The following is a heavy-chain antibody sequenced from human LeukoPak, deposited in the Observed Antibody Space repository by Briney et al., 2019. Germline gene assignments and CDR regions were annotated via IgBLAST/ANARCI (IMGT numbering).Heavy chain of an antibody. CDR3: ARDRVLSALNYYDSSGYYGGLNWFDP. Sequence: ASVKVSCKASGYTFTGYYMHWVRQGPGQGLEWMGWINPNIGGTKYAQKFQGRVTMTRDTSISTAHMELSRLRSDDTAVYYCARDRVLSALNYYDSSGYYGGLNWFDPWGQGTLVTVSS. CDR2: INPNIGGT. V-gene: IGHV1-2*02. CDR1: GYTFTGYY. J-gene: IGHJ5*02. D-gene: IGHD3-22*01.